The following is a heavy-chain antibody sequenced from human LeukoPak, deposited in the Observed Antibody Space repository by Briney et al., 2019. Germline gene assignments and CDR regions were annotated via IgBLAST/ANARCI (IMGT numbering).Heavy chain of an antibody. CDR1: GFTLSSYA. CDR3: ARRLVEMATIRILGAFDI. D-gene: IGHD5-24*01. CDR2: TSSSDAGT. Sequence: GGSLRLSCAASGFTLSSYAMSWVRQAPGKGLEWVSATSSSDAGTYYAESVRGRFTISRDNSKNTLFLQMNSLRAEDTAVYYCARRLVEMATIRILGAFDIWGQGTMVTVSS. V-gene: IGHV3-23*01. J-gene: IGHJ3*02.